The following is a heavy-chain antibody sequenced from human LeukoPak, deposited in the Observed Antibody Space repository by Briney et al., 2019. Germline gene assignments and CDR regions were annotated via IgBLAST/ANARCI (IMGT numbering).Heavy chain of an antibody. J-gene: IGHJ4*02. D-gene: IGHD3-22*01. V-gene: IGHV3-74*01. CDR3: AMIKEG. CDR2: INSDGRTT. CDR1: GFTFSNNW. Sequence: PGGSLRLSCAASGFTFSNNWMHWVRQAPGKGLVWVSRINSDGRTTTYADSVKDRFTISRDNAKNTLYLQMNSLRAEDTAVYYCAMIKEGWGQGTLVTVSS.